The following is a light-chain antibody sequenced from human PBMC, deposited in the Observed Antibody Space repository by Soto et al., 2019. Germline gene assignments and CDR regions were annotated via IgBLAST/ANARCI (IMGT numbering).Light chain of an antibody. V-gene: IGKV1-39*01. J-gene: IGKJ3*01. CDR1: QNISTF. CDR2: TAS. Sequence: DIQLTQSPSSLSASVGDRVTITCRASQNISTFSNWYQQKPGKAPKLLIYTASDLESGVPSRISGGGSGTEFTLSISSLQPEDFATYYCQQSYSTLVTFGPGTKVDIK. CDR3: QQSYSTLVT.